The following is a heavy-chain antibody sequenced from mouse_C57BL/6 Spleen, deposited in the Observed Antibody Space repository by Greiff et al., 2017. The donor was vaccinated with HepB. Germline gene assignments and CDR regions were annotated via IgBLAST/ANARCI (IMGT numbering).Heavy chain of an antibody. D-gene: IGHD1-1*02. J-gene: IGHJ2*01. CDR2: INPSSGYT. CDR3: ERQDYGGGY. CDR1: GYPFTSYW. Sequence: VQLQQSGAELSKPGASVKLSCKASGYPFTSYWIHWVKQRPGQGLEWIGYINPSSGYTKYNQKFKDKATLTADKSSSTPYMQLSSLAYEDSAVYYCERQDYGGGYWGQGTTLTVSS. V-gene: IGHV1-7*01.